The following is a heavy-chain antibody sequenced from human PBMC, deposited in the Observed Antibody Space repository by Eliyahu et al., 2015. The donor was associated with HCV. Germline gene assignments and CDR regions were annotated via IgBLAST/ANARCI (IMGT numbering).Heavy chain of an antibody. V-gene: IGHV4-59*01. CDR1: GGSITTYY. CDR2: IHYSGST. D-gene: IGHD6-19*01. CDR3: ASGGGGIAVTGTGGWFDP. J-gene: IGHJ5*02. Sequence: QMQLQESGPGLVKPSETLSLTCTVSGGSITTYYWSWIRQPPGKGLEWIGYIHYSGSTNYNPSLKSRVTISIDTSKNHFSLKLTSVTAADTAMYYCASGGGGIAVTGTGGWFDPWGQGTLVTVSS.